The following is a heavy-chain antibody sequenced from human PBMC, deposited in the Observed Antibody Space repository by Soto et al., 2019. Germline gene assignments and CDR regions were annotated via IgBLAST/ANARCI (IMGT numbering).Heavy chain of an antibody. J-gene: IGHJ4*02. V-gene: IGHV4-61*08. CDR3: ARGPAYTDGWRTFDR. CDR1: DDSFRGAEYY. Sequence: SETLSLTCTVSDDSFRGAEYYWSWIRQPLGKGPEWIGYTYYNGDTKYNPALRSRVTMSEDTSKNQFSLRLSSVTAADTAVYFCARGPAYTDGWRTFDRWGRGSLVTVSS. D-gene: IGHD2-2*02. CDR2: TYYNGDT.